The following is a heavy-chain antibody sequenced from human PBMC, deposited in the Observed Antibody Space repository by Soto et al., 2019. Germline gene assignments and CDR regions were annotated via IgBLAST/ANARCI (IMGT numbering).Heavy chain of an antibody. CDR3: ANTHYGSLDY. Sequence: GGSLRLSCAVSGFIFSDFSMNWVRQAPGKGLEWVASIGSSGGYIFYADSVKGRFTISRDNAKKSLDLQINSLSAEDTAVYYCANTHYGSLDYWGQGTLVTVSS. J-gene: IGHJ4*02. V-gene: IGHV3-21*01. D-gene: IGHD4-17*01. CDR2: IGSSGGYI. CDR1: GFIFSDFS.